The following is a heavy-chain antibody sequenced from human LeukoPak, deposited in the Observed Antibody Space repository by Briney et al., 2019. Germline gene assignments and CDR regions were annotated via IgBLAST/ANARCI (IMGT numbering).Heavy chain of an antibody. J-gene: IGHJ4*02. D-gene: IGHD2-8*01. Sequence: GGSLRLSCAASGFTFSTYGMHWVRQAPGKGLEWVTVTSDDGSKKYYADSVKGRFTIARDNSRNTLYLQMNSLRAEDTAVYYCAKDLEGDIVSMLYAPQGGFDYWGQGTLATVSS. V-gene: IGHV3-30*18. CDR3: AKDLEGDIVSMLYAPQGGFDY. CDR2: TSDDGSKK. CDR1: GFTFSTYG.